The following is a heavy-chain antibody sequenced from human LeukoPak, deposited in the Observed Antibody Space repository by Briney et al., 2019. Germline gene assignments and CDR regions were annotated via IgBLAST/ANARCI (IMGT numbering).Heavy chain of an antibody. CDR3: ARDLPLYYYGSGSPFDY. CDR1: GYSISSGYY. J-gene: IGHJ4*02. Sequence: SETLSLTCAVSGYSISSGYYWGWIRQPPGKGLEWIGSIYHSGSTYYNPSLKSRVTISVDTSKNQFSLKLSSVTAADTAVYYCARDLPLYYYGSGSPFDYWGQGTLVTVSS. D-gene: IGHD3-10*01. V-gene: IGHV4-38-2*02. CDR2: IYHSGST.